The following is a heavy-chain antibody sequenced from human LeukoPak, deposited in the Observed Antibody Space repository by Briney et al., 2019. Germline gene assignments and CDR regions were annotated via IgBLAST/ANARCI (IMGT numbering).Heavy chain of an antibody. J-gene: IGHJ4*02. CDR2: TSAYNGNT. CDR3: ARDTYYYGSGSYPDY. V-gene: IGHV1-18*01. CDR1: GYTFTSYG. D-gene: IGHD3-10*01. Sequence: ASVKVSCKASGYTFTSYGISWVRQAPGQGLEWMGWTSAYNGNTNYAQKLQGRVTMTTDTSTSTAYMELRSLRSDDTAVYYCARDTYYYGSGSYPDYWGQGTLVTVSS.